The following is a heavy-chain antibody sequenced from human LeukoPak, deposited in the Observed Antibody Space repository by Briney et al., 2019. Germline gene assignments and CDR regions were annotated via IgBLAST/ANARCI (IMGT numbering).Heavy chain of an antibody. CDR2: ISPYNGKT. J-gene: IGHJ4*02. D-gene: IGHD2-8*01. CDR1: GYTFSRHG. Sequence: ASVKVSCKASGYTFSRHGITWVRQAPGQGLEWMGWISPYNGKTNYAQNLQGRVSMTTDTSTSTAYMELRSLRSDDTAVYYCARDSCTNGVCYQGYWGQGTLVTVSS. V-gene: IGHV1-18*01. CDR3: ARDSCTNGVCYQGY.